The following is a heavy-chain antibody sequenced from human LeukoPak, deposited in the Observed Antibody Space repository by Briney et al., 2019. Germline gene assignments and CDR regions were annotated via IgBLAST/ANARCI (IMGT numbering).Heavy chain of an antibody. V-gene: IGHV3-15*01. D-gene: IGHD3-22*01. J-gene: IGHJ4*02. Sequence: TGGSLRLSCAASGFTFSNAWMSWVRQVPGKGLDWVGRIKSKTNGGTTDHAAPGKDRFTISRDDSKSTLYLQMNSLKPEDTAVYYCTYYYDSSTYYHVDYWGQGTLVTVSS. CDR2: IKSKTNGGTT. CDR3: TYYYDSSTYYHVDY. CDR1: GFTFSNAW.